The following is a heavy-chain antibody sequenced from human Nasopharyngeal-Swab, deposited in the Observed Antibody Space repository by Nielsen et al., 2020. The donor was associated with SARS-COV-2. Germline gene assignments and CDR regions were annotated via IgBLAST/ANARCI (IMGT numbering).Heavy chain of an antibody. D-gene: IGHD6-13*01. J-gene: IGHJ6*02. CDR1: GGSISSYH. Sequence: SETLSLTCTVSGGSISSYHWSWIRQPPGKGLEWIGYIYYSGSTNYNPSLKSRVTISVDTSKNQFSLKLSSVTAADTAVYYCTGKGIADENMDVWGQGTTVTVSS. V-gene: IGHV4-59*01. CDR2: IYYSGST. CDR3: TGKGIADENMDV.